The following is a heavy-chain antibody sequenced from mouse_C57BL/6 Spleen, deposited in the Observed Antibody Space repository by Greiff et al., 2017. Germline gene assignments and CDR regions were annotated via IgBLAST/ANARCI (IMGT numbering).Heavy chain of an antibody. D-gene: IGHD1-1*01. CDR1: GFNIKDYY. V-gene: IGHV14-1*01. CDR3: TRFITTVVRYFDV. Sequence: VQLKESGAELVRPGASVKLSCTASGFNIKDYYMHWVKQRPEQGLEWIGRIDPEDGDTEYAPKFQGKATMTADTSSNTAYLQLSSLTSEDTAVYYCTRFITTVVRYFDVWGTGTTVTVSS. CDR2: IDPEDGDT. J-gene: IGHJ1*03.